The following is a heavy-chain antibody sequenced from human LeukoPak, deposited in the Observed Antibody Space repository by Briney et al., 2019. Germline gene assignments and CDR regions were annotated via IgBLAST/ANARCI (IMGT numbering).Heavy chain of an antibody. V-gene: IGHV3-30*02. CDR3: AKDYPEFDY. CDR1: GFTFNDYA. Sequence: GGSLRLSCAASGFTFNDYAMHWVRQAPGKGLEWVAFIRFDGSAKYYAGSVKGRFTISRDNSRNTLYLQINSLRVEDTAVYYCAKDYPEFDYWGQGTLVTVSP. CDR2: IRFDGSAK. D-gene: IGHD1-14*01. J-gene: IGHJ4*02.